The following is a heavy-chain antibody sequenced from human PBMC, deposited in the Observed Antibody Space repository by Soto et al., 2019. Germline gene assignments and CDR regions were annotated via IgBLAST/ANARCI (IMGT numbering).Heavy chain of an antibody. CDR3: ARGRYTAAADWFDP. Sequence: PSETLSLTCAVYGGSFSGYYWSWIRQPPGKGLEWIGEINHSGSTNYNPSLKSRVTISVDTSKNQFSLKLSSVTAADTAVYYCARGRYTAAADWFDPSGQGTLVTVSS. CDR2: INHSGST. J-gene: IGHJ5*02. V-gene: IGHV4-34*01. D-gene: IGHD6-13*01. CDR1: GGSFSGYY.